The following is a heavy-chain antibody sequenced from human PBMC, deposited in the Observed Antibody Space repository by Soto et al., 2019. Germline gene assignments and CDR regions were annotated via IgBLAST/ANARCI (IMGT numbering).Heavy chain of an antibody. CDR1: GYTFTSYY. J-gene: IGHJ4*02. CDR2: INPSGGST. CDR3: ARYDEDGYSYARYFDY. Sequence: ASVKVSCKASGYTFTSYYMHWVRQAPGQGLEWMGIINPSGGSTSYAQKFQGRVTMTRDTSTSTVYMELSSLRSEDTAVYYCARYDEDGYSYARYFDYWGQRTLVTVSS. D-gene: IGHD5-18*01. V-gene: IGHV1-46*01.